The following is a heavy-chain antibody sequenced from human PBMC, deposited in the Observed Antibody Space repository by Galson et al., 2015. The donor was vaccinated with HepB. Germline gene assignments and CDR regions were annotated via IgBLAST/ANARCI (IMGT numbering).Heavy chain of an antibody. D-gene: IGHD2-2*01. Sequence: SVKVSCKASGYTFTSYGISWVRQAPGQGLEWMGWISAYNGNTNYAQKLQGRVTMTTDTSTSTAYMELRSLRSDDTAVYYCARDIVVVPAAPYYYYGMDVWGQGTTVTVSS. V-gene: IGHV1-18*01. CDR3: ARDIVVVPAAPYYYYGMDV. J-gene: IGHJ6*02. CDR1: GYTFTSYG. CDR2: ISAYNGNT.